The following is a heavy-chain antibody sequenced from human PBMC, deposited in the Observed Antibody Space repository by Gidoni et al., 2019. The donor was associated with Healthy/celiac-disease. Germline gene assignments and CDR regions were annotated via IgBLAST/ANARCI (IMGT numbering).Heavy chain of an antibody. CDR3: AKGWFWSGFGGFHRNDAFDI. V-gene: IGHV3-23*01. CDR2: ISGSGGST. CDR1: GLTFSSYA. D-gene: IGHD3-3*01. J-gene: IGHJ3*02. Sequence: EVQLLESGGGLVQPGGSLSLSCAASGLTFSSYAMSWVRQAPGKGMEWVSAISGSGGSTYYADYVKGRFTISRDNSKNTLYLQMNSLRAEDTAVYYCAKGWFWSGFGGFHRNDAFDIWGQGTMVTVSS.